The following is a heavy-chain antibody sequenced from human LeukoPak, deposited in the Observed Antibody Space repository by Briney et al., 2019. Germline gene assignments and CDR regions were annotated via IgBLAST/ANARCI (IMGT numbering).Heavy chain of an antibody. Sequence: PGRSLRLSCAASGFTFSSHGMHWVRQAPGKGLEWVAVIWYDGSNKYYTDSVKGRFTISRDNSKNTLYLQMNSLRAEDTAVYYCARVRASAVTTFFDSTGPGTLVTDSS. D-gene: IGHD4-17*01. CDR2: IWYDGSNK. J-gene: IGHJ4*01. CDR1: GFTFSSHG. CDR3: ARVRASAVTTFFDS. V-gene: IGHV3-33*01.